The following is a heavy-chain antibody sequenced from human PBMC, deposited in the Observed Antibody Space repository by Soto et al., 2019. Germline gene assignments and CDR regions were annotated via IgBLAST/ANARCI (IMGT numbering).Heavy chain of an antibody. CDR1: GFPFSSYS. J-gene: IGHJ3*02. D-gene: IGHD6-13*01. Sequence: GGSLRLSCAASGFPFSSYSMNWVRQAPGKGLEWVSSISSSSIYIYYADSVKGRFTISRDNAKNSLYLKMNSLRAEDTAVYYCARDLIAAAGAFDIWGQGTMVTVSS. CDR3: ARDLIAAAGAFDI. CDR2: ISSSSIYI. V-gene: IGHV3-21*01.